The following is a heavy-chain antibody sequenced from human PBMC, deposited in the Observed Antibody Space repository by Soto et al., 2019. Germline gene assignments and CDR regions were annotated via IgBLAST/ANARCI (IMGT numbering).Heavy chain of an antibody. V-gene: IGHV4-39*01. D-gene: IGHD6-6*01. Sequence: SETLSLTCTVSGGSISSSSYYWGWIRQPPGKGLEWIGSIYYSGSTYYNPSLKSRVTISVDTSKNQFSLKLSSVTAADTAVYYCASPIAASSRGEEGDYWGQGTLVTVSS. CDR2: IYYSGST. J-gene: IGHJ4*02. CDR1: GGSISSSSYY. CDR3: ASPIAASSRGEEGDY.